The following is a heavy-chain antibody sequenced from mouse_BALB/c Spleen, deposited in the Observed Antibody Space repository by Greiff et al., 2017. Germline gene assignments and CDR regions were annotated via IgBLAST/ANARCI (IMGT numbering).Heavy chain of an antibody. CDR3: ARERGTGAFAW. D-gene: IGHD2-14*01. CDR2: IWGDGST. CDR1: GFSLTGYG. V-gene: IGHV2-6-7*01. J-gene: IGHJ3*01. Sequence: QVQLKQSGPGLVAPSQSLSITCTVSGFSLTGYGVNWVRQPPGKGLEWLGMIWGDGSTDYNSALKSRLSISKDNSKSQVFLKMNGLQTDDPARYYCARERGTGAFAWGGEGTRVTVAA.